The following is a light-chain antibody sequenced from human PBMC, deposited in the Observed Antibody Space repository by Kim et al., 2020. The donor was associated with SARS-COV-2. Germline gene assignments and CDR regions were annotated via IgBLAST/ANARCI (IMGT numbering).Light chain of an antibody. J-gene: IGKJ1*01. CDR3: QQRITGPWT. Sequence: EIVLTQSPATLSLSPGNRATLSCRASQNVNIYLAWYQQKPGQAPRLLIYGASNRATGIPARFSGSGSGTDFALTTSSLEAEDSAVYYCQQRITGPWTFGQGTKVDIK. CDR2: GAS. V-gene: IGKV3-11*01. CDR1: QNVNIY.